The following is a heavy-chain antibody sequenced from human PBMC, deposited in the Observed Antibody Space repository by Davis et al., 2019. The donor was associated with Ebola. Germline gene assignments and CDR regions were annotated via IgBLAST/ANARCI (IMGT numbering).Heavy chain of an antibody. CDR2: IYTSGST. CDR1: GGSISSGGYS. CDR3: AREPYYDFWSGYSHPNWFDP. V-gene: IGHV4-61*02. J-gene: IGHJ5*02. Sequence: SETLSLTCAVSGGSISSGGYSWSWIRQPAGKGLEWIGRIYTSGSTNYNPSLKSRVTMSIDTSKNQFSLKLSSVTAADTAVYYCAREPYYDFWSGYSHPNWFDPWGQGTLVTVSS. D-gene: IGHD3-3*01.